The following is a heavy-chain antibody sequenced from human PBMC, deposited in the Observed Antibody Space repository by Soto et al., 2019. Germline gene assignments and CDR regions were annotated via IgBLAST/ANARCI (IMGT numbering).Heavy chain of an antibody. CDR1: GGTFSRYS. CDR2: IIPIFGIP. V-gene: IGHV1-69*08. J-gene: IGHJ6*02. CDR3: AREDRDRETGLVPAAIDGMDV. D-gene: IGHD2-2*01. Sequence: QVQLVQSGAEVKKPGPSVKVSCKASGGTFSRYSITWVRQAPGHGLEWIGRIIPIFGIPTYAQKFQGRVTFTADESTSTAYREVRSLRSDDTAVYYCAREDRDRETGLVPAAIDGMDVWGQGTTVTVSS.